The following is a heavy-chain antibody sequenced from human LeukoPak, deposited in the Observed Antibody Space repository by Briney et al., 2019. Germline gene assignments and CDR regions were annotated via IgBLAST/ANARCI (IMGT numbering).Heavy chain of an antibody. CDR1: GFTFKNYG. J-gene: IGHJ4*02. CDR3: AKVYFDILTGYYRGPNFDY. Sequence: GGSLRLSCAASGFTFKNYGMHWVRQAPGKGLEWVAVISYDGSIKYYADSVKGRFTISRDNSKNTLYLQMDTLRAEDSAVYYCAKVYFDILTGYYRGPNFDYWGQGTLVTVSS. D-gene: IGHD3-9*01. CDR2: ISYDGSIK. V-gene: IGHV3-30*18.